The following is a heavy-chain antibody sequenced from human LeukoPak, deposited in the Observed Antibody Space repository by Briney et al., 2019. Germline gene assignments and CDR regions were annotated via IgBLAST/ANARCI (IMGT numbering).Heavy chain of an antibody. V-gene: IGHV4-34*01. CDR1: GFTFSSY. CDR2: INHSGST. CDR3: ARTPRLVRYFDY. D-gene: IGHD6-19*01. J-gene: IGHJ4*02. Sequence: PGGSLRLSCAASGFTFSSYWSWIRQPPGKGLEWIGEINHSGSTNYNPSLKSRVTISVDTSKNQFSLKLSSVTAADTAVYYCARTPRLVRYFDYWGQGTLVTVSS.